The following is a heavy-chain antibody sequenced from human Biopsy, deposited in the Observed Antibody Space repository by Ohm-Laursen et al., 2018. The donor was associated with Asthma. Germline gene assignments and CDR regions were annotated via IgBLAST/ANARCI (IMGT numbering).Heavy chain of an antibody. Sequence: SSLRLSCAASGFSFSNFGMHWVRQAPGKGLEWVAFIAWDGINSYYADSVKGRLTISRDNSRNTLYLQKNSLRADDTAVYYCARAGESDLVGGLDVWGQGTTVIVS. CDR1: GFSFSNFG. J-gene: IGHJ6*02. CDR2: IAWDGINS. CDR3: ARAGESDLVGGLDV. V-gene: IGHV3-30*03. D-gene: IGHD2-21*01.